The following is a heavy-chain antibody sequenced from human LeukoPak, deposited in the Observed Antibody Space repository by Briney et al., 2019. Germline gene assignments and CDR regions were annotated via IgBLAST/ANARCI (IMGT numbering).Heavy chain of an antibody. CDR3: ARDLSGSNYYASGSYAD. CDR1: GGTFSSYA. J-gene: IGHJ4*02. D-gene: IGHD3-10*01. V-gene: IGHV1-69*13. Sequence: SVKVSCKASGGTFSSYAISWVRQAPGQGLEWMGGIIPIFGTANYAQKFQGRVTITADESTSTVYMELTSLRSEDTAVYYCARDLSGSNYYASGSYADWGQGTLVTVSS. CDR2: IIPIFGTA.